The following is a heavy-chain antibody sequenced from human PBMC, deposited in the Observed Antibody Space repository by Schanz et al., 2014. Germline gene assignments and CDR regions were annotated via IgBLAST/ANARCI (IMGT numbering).Heavy chain of an antibody. CDR1: GYTFTGYY. V-gene: IGHV1-2*06. D-gene: IGHD1-26*01. CDR3: ARDRDQWDGNFCDF. CDR2: ISPNSGDT. J-gene: IGHJ4*02. Sequence: QVQLLQSGAEVKKPGASVKVSCKASGYTFTGYYMHWVRQAPGQGLEWMGRISPNSGDTHSAQKFQGRVTMTWDRSISKANMELSRLRSDDTAVYYCARDRDQWDGNFCDFWGQGTLVTVSS.